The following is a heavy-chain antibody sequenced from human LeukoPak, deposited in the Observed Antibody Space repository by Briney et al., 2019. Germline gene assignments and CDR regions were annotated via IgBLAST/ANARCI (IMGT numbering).Heavy chain of an antibody. Sequence: ASVKVSCKASGYTFTGYYMHWVRQAPGQGLEWMGWINPNSGGTNYAQKFQGRVTMTRDTSISTAYMELSRLRSDDTAVYYCARALIRLWFGESHPNDYWGQGTLVTVSS. CDR2: INPNSGGT. J-gene: IGHJ4*02. V-gene: IGHV1-2*02. CDR3: ARALIRLWFGESHPNDY. CDR1: GYTFTGYY. D-gene: IGHD3-10*01.